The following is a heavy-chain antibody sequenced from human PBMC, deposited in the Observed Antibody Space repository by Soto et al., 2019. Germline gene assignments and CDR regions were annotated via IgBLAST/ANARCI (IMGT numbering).Heavy chain of an antibody. V-gene: IGHV3-23*01. Sequence: GGSLRLSCAASGFTFGSYAMSWVRQAPGKGLEWVSAISGSGGSTYYADSVKGRFTISRDNSKNTLYLQMNSLRAEDTAVYYCAKDSSITMIVVVTEYFDYWGQGTLVTVSS. CDR3: AKDSSITMIVVVTEYFDY. CDR1: GFTFGSYA. J-gene: IGHJ4*02. CDR2: ISGSGGST. D-gene: IGHD3-22*01.